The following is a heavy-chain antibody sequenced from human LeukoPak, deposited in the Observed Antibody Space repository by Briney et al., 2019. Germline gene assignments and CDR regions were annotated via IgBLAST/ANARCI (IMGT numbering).Heavy chain of an antibody. CDR1: GDSVSVNSAA. V-gene: IGHV6-1*01. J-gene: IGHJ4*02. CDR2: TYQRSKWYN. Sequence: SQTLSLTSAISGDSVSVNSAAWNWVRQSPSRGLEWLVRTYQRSKWYNDYAVSVKSRITINPDISKNQFSLQLHSVTPEDTAVYYCARSPSPYSSGWYFDYWGQGTLVNVSS. D-gene: IGHD6-19*01. CDR3: ARSPSPYSSGWYFDY.